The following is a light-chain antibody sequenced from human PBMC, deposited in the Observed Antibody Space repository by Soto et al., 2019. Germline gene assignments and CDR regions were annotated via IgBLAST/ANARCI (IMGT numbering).Light chain of an antibody. Sequence: QSVLTQPPSVSGAPGQRVTISCTGSSSNIGAGYDVHWYQQLPGTAPKLLIYGNSNRPSGVPDRFSGSKSGTSASLAITGLQAEDEADYYCQSYDRSLSGVVFGGGTQLT. J-gene: IGLJ2*01. V-gene: IGLV1-40*01. CDR3: QSYDRSLSGVV. CDR2: GNS. CDR1: SSNIGAGYD.